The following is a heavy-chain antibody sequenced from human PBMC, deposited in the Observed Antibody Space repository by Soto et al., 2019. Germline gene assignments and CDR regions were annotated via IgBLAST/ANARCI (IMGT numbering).Heavy chain of an antibody. CDR3: AKSYYDSSGYRGFNWFDP. D-gene: IGHD3-22*01. J-gene: IGHJ5*02. V-gene: IGHV3-23*01. Sequence: PGGSLRLSCAASGFTFSSYAMSWVRQAPGKGLEWVSAISGSGGSTYYADSVKGRFTISRDNSKNTLYLQMNSLRAEDTAVYYCAKSYYDSSGYRGFNWFDPWGQGTLVTVSS. CDR1: GFTFSSYA. CDR2: ISGSGGST.